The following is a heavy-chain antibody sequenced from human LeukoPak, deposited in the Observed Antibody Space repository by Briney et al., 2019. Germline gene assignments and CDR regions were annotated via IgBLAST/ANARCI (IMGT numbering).Heavy chain of an antibody. V-gene: IGHV4-39*01. D-gene: IGHD4-23*01. Sequence: SETLSLTCTVSGGSISSSSYFWSWIRQPPGKGLDWIGEINYSGSTNYNPSLKSRVTISVDTSKNQFSLKVSSVTAADTAVYYCARLHYGGNYGYYYYYMDVWGKGTTVTISS. CDR1: GGSISSSSYF. CDR3: ARLHYGGNYGYYYYYMDV. J-gene: IGHJ6*03. CDR2: INYSGST.